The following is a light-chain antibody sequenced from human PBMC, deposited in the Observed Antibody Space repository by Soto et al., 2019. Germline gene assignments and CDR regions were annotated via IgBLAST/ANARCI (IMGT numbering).Light chain of an antibody. V-gene: IGKV3D-20*02. CDR3: QQRSNWPPT. CDR2: ATS. Sequence: EIVLTQSPGTLSLSLGERATLSCRASQSVSSNYLAWYQQKPGQAPRLLIYATSSRATGIPDRFSGSGSGTDFTLTISRLEPEDFAVYYCQQRSNWPPTFGGGTKVEIK. J-gene: IGKJ4*01. CDR1: QSVSSNY.